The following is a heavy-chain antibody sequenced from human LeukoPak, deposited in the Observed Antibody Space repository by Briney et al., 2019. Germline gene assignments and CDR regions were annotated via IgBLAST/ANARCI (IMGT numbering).Heavy chain of an antibody. Sequence: SETLSLTCTVSGGSISSSSYYWGWIRQPPGKGLEWIGSIYYSGSTYYNPSLKSRVTISVDTSKNQFSLKLSSVTAADTAVYYCARGRIRYCSGGSCETRGFDPWGQGTLVTVSS. CDR1: GGSISSSSYY. CDR2: IYYSGST. D-gene: IGHD2-15*01. J-gene: IGHJ5*02. V-gene: IGHV4-39*01. CDR3: ARGRIRYCSGGSCETRGFDP.